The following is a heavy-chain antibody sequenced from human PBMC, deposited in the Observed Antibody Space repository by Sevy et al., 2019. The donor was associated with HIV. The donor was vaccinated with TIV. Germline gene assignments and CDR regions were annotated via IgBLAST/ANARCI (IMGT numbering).Heavy chain of an antibody. CDR2: IYYSGST. V-gene: IGHV4-59*12. Sequence: SETLSLTCTVSGGSISSFYWSWIRQPPGKGLEWIGYIYYSGSTNYNPSLKSRVTISVDTSKKQFSLKLSPVTAADTAVYYCARGGTESGYDPLDYWGQGTLVTVSS. CDR1: GGSISSFY. J-gene: IGHJ4*02. D-gene: IGHD5-12*01. CDR3: ARGGTESGYDPLDY.